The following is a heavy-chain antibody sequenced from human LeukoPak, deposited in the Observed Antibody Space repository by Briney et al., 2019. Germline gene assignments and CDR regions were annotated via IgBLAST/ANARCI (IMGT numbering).Heavy chain of an antibody. CDR1: GYTFTSYG. V-gene: IGHV1-18*01. CDR2: ISAYNGNT. Sequence: ASVKVSCKASGYTFTSYGISWVRQAPGQGFEWMGWISAYNGNTNYAQKLQGRVTMTTDTSTSTAYMELRSLRSDDTAVYYCARSKGRRIVGASSSDYWGQGTLVTVSS. D-gene: IGHD1-26*01. J-gene: IGHJ4*02. CDR3: ARSKGRRIVGASSSDY.